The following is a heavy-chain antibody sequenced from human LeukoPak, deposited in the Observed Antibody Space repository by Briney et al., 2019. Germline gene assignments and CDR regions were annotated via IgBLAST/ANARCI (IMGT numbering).Heavy chain of an antibody. V-gene: IGHV4-39*07. CDR3: ARDGLLLGFDY. CDR1: GGSISSSSYY. CDR2: IYHSGST. D-gene: IGHD2-15*01. J-gene: IGHJ4*02. Sequence: PSETLSLTCTVSGGSISSSSYYWGWIRQPPGKGLEWIGSIYHSGSTYYNPSLKSRVTISVDTSKNQFSLKLSSVTAADTAVYYCARDGLLLGFDYWGQGTLVTVSS.